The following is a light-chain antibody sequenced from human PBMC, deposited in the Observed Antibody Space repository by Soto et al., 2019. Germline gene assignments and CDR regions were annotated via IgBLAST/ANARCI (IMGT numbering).Light chain of an antibody. Sequence: QSALAQPASVSGSRGQAITISCTGTSSDVGRYNYFSGFKQHPGKVPKLIIYDVNNWSSGVSDRCSGSKSGNTASLTISGSQLADEADYYFSSSTNISNFVFGAGTKVTV. V-gene: IGLV2-14*03. CDR3: SSSTNISNFV. CDR2: DVN. CDR1: SSDVGRYNY. J-gene: IGLJ1*01.